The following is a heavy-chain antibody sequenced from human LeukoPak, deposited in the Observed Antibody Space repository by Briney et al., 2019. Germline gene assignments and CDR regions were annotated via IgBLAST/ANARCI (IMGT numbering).Heavy chain of an antibody. CDR3: ATVDF. CDR1: GFTFEDYA. V-gene: IGHV3-9*01. J-gene: IGHJ4*02. CDR2: ISWNSGSI. Sequence: PGRSPRLSCAASGFTFEDYAMRWVRQAPGKGLEWVSGISWNSGSIGYADSVKGRFTISRDNAKNSLYLQMNSLRAEDTALYYCATVDFWGQGTLVTVTS.